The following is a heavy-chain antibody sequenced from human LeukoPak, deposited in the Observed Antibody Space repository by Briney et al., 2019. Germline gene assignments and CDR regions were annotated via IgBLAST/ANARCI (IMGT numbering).Heavy chain of an antibody. V-gene: IGHV3-66*01. CDR1: GLTVGTSY. Sequence: SGGSLRLSCVASGLTVGTSYMTWVRQAPGGGLECVSFIENTGTTYSADSVKGRFTISRDSSENTLYLQMNTLRAEDTAVYYCARGGKPGGFDIWGQGTMVTVSS. CDR3: ARGGKPGGFDI. CDR2: IENTGTT. D-gene: IGHD2-8*02. J-gene: IGHJ3*02.